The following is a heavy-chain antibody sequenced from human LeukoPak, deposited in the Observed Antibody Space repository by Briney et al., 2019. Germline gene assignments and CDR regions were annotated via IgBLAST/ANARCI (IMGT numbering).Heavy chain of an antibody. D-gene: IGHD3-16*01. CDR2: IRYDGSNK. V-gene: IGHV3-30*02. J-gene: IGHJ4*02. CDR1: GFTFNNYG. Sequence: GGSLRLSCAASGFTFNNYGMHWVRQAPGKGLEWVAFIRYDGSNKYYADSVKGRFTISRDNSKNTLYLQMNSLRAEDTAVYYCAKEPDTLTYNWGQGTLVTVSS. CDR3: AKEPDTLTYN.